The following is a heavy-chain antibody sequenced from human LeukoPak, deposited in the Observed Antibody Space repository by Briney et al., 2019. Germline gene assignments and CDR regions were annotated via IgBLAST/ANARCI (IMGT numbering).Heavy chain of an antibody. CDR1: GFTFSSYA. D-gene: IGHD3-22*01. V-gene: IGHV3-23*01. CDR3: AKGTTYYDSSGATFDY. J-gene: IGHJ4*02. Sequence: GGSLRLSCAASGFTFSSYAMSWVRQAPGKGLGWVSAISGSGGSTYYADSVKGRFTISRDNSKNTLYLQMNSLRAEDTAVYYCAKGTTYYDSSGATFDYWGQGTLVTVSS. CDR2: ISGSGGST.